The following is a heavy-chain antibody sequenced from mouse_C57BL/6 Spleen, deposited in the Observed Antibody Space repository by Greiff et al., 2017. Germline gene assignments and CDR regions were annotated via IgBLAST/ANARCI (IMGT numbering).Heavy chain of an antibody. CDR2: ISSGSSTI. CDR1: GFTFSDYG. V-gene: IGHV5-17*01. D-gene: IGHD2-5*01. J-gene: IGHJ4*01. Sequence: EVKVVESGGGLVKPGGSLKLSCAASGFTFSDYGMHWVRQAPEKGLEWVAYISSGSSTIYYADTVKGRFTISRDNAKNTLFLQMTSLRSEDTAMYYCARRDYSNYGYYAMDYWGQGTSVTVSS. CDR3: ARRDYSNYGYYAMDY.